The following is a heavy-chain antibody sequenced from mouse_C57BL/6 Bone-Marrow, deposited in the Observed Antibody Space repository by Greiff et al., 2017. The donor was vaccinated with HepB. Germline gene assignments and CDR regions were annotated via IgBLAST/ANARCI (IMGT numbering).Heavy chain of an antibody. CDR3: ARDGGYYSPYYYAMDY. CDR1: GFTFSSYA. J-gene: IGHJ4*01. V-gene: IGHV5-4*01. D-gene: IGHD2-12*01. Sequence: EVKLMESGGGLVKPGGSLKLSCAASGFTFSSYAMSWVRQTPEKRLEWVATISDGGSYTYYPDNVKGRSTISRDNAKNNLYLQMSHLKSEDTAMYYCARDGGYYSPYYYAMDYWGQGTSVTVSS. CDR2: ISDGGSYT.